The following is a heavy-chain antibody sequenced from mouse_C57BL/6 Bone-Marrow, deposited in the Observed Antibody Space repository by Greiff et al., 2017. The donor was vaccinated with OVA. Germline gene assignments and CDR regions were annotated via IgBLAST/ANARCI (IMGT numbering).Heavy chain of an antibody. Sequence: QVHVQQSGAELARPGASVKLSCKASGYTFTSYGIRWVKQRPGPGLEWIGDIYPRSGNTYYNEKFKGKATLTADKSSSTAYMALRSLTSEDAAVYFWEGGTPFDDWGKGTTLTVSS. V-gene: IGHV1-81*01. CDR1: GYTFTSYG. CDR3: EGGTPFDD. CDR2: IYPRSGNT. J-gene: IGHJ2*01. D-gene: IGHD4-1*01.